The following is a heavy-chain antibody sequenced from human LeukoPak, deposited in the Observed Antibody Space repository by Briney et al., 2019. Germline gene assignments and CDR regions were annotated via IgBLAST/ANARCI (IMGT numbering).Heavy chain of an antibody. CDR2: INPNSGGT. V-gene: IGHV1-2*04. CDR3: ARDSSENYYYYGMDV. J-gene: IGHJ6*02. D-gene: IGHD6-25*01. CDR1: GYTFTGYY. Sequence: GASVKVSCKASGYTFTGYYMHWVRQAPGQGLERMGWINPNSGGTNYAQKFQGWVTMTRDTSISTAYMELSRLTSDDTAVYYCARDSSENYYYYGMDVWGQGTTVTVSS.